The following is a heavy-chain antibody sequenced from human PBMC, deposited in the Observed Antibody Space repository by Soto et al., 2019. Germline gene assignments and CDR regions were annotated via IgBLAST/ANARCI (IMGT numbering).Heavy chain of an antibody. CDR1: GGSISSNSYY. D-gene: IGHD2-2*01. CDR2: IYYSGST. J-gene: IGHJ6*02. V-gene: IGHV4-39*01. CDR3: ARLGGYCSSSSCYGYYGMDV. Sequence: SETLSLTCTVSGGSISSNSYYWGWIRQPPGEGLEWIGSIYYSGSTYYNPSLKSRVTISVDTSKNQFSLKVTSVTVADTAVYYCARLGGYCSSSSCYGYYGMDVWGQGTTVTVSS.